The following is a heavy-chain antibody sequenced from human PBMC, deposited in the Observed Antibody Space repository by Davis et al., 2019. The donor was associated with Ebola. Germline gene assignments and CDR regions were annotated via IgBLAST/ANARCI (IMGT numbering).Heavy chain of an antibody. D-gene: IGHD1-26*01. CDR2: ISAYNGNT. CDR1: GYTFTSYG. V-gene: IGHV1-18*04. Sequence: ASVKVSCKTSGYTFTSYGINWVRQAPGQGLEWMGWISAYNGNTNYAQKLQGRVTMTTDTSTSTAYMVLRSLISDDTAIYYCARGGPRRHYYYMDVWGKGTTVTVSS. CDR3: ARGGPRRHYYYMDV. J-gene: IGHJ6*03.